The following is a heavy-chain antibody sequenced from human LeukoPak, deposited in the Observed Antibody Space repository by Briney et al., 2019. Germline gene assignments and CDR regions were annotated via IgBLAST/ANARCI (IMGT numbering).Heavy chain of an antibody. CDR3: ARLLEYSSSSPYFDY. V-gene: IGHV4-59*08. J-gene: IGHJ4*02. D-gene: IGHD6-6*01. CDR2: IYYSGST. CDR1: GGSISSYC. Sequence: SETLSLTCTVSGGSISSYCWSWIRQPPGKGLEWIGYIYYSGSTNYNPSLKSRVTISVDTSKNQFSLKLSSVSAADTAVYYCARLLEYSSSSPYFDYWGQGTLVTVSS.